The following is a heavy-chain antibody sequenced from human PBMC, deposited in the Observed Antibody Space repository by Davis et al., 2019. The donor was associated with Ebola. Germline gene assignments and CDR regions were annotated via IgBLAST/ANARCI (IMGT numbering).Heavy chain of an antibody. J-gene: IGHJ4*02. V-gene: IGHV3-7*01. Sequence: GESLKISCAASGFTFSRYWMSWVRPAPGKGLEWVANIKQDGSEKYYVDSVKGRFTISRDNAKNSLYLQMNSLKTEDTAVYYCARRSSQALDWGQGTLVTVSS. CDR3: ARRSSQALD. CDR1: GFTFSRYW. CDR2: IKQDGSEK. D-gene: IGHD1-1*01.